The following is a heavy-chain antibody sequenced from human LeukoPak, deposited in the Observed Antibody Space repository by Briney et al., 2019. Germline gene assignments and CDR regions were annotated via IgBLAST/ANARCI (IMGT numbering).Heavy chain of an antibody. CDR2: IYYSGST. Sequence: SETLSLTCTVSGGSISSYYWSWIRQPPGKGLEWIGYIYYSGSTNYNPSLKSRVTISVDTFKNQFSLKLSSVTAADTAVYYCARGGYSYGTAPWDYWGQGTLVTVSS. CDR1: GGSISSYY. D-gene: IGHD5-18*01. CDR3: ARGGYSYGTAPWDY. J-gene: IGHJ4*02. V-gene: IGHV4-59*01.